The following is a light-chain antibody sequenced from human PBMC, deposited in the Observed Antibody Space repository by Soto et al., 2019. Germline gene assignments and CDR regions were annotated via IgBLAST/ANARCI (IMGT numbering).Light chain of an antibody. CDR3: SSYTSTMTNV. CDR1: SXGVGGFNY. J-gene: IGLJ1*01. V-gene: IGLV2-14*03. Sequence: QSVLTQPASVSGSPGHSITISCTGTSXGVGGFNYVSWYKLRQGTDTKLILYDVVDRTSGVSYRLSGSKYGNTDSLNIYGIKDEDEADYFCSSYTSTMTNVFGSGTKVTVL. CDR2: DVV.